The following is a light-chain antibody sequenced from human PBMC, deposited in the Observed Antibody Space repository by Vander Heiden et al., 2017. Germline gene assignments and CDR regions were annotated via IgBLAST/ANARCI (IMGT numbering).Light chain of an antibody. CDR3: QQYYNIPRT. V-gene: IGKV4-1*01. Sequence: DIVMTQSPDSLAVSLGERATINCKSSQSVLSSSNNKYYLTWFQQKPGQPPKLLIYWASTRESGVPDRFSGSGSGTDFTLTISSLQAEDVAVYYCQQYYNIPRTFGQGTKVEIK. J-gene: IGKJ1*01. CDR2: WAS. CDR1: QSVLSSSNNKYY.